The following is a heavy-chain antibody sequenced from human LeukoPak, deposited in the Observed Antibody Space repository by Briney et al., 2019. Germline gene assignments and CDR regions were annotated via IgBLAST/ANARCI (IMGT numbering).Heavy chain of an antibody. Sequence: GASVKVSCKASGYTFTSYAMHWVRQAPGQRLEWMGWISAYNGNTNYAQKLQGRVTMTTDTSTSTAYMELRSLRSDDTAVYYCARDIDARAFDIWGQGTMVTVSS. D-gene: IGHD2-15*01. CDR3: ARDIDARAFDI. J-gene: IGHJ3*02. CDR2: ISAYNGNT. V-gene: IGHV1-18*01. CDR1: GYTFTSYA.